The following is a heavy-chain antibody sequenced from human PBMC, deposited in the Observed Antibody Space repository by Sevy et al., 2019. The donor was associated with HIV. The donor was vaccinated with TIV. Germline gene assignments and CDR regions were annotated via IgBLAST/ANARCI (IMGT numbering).Heavy chain of an antibody. D-gene: IGHD6-13*01. V-gene: IGHV3-30*02. J-gene: IGHJ4*02. CDR2: IRYDGSDK. Sequence: GGSLRLSCTASGFTFSNFGMHWVRQVPGKGLEWVTFIRYDGSDKYYAASVKGRFTISRDDYKNTLYLQMDSLRAEDTAIYYCAKDLAGPGRRYFDYWGQGTLVTVSS. CDR1: GFTFSNFG. CDR3: AKDLAGPGRRYFDY.